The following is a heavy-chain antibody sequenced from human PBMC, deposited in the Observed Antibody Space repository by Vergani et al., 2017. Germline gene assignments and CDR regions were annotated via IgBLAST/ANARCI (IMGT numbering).Heavy chain of an antibody. J-gene: IGHJ4*02. D-gene: IGHD4-17*01. CDR3: ARDRDYGSDY. V-gene: IGHV4-34*01. Sequence: QVQLQQWGAGLLKPSETLSLTCAVYGGSFSGYYWSWIRQPPGKGLEWIGEINHSGSTNYNPSLKSRVTISVDTSKNQFSLKLSSVTAADTAVYYCARDRDYGSDYWGQGTLVTVSS. CDR2: INHSGST. CDR1: GGSFSGYY.